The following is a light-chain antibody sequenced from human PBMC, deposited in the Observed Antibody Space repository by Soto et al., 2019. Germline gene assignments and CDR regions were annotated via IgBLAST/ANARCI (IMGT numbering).Light chain of an antibody. V-gene: IGLV1-47*01. J-gene: IGLJ1*01. CDR2: RNN. Sequence: QSALAQPPSASGTPGQRVTISCSGSTSNIGSNYVHWYQHLPGTAPKLLIYRNNQRPSGVPDRFFGSKSGTSASLAISGLRSEDEADYYCAAWDDSLSGFYVFGTGTKVTVL. CDR3: AAWDDSLSGFYV. CDR1: TSNIGSNY.